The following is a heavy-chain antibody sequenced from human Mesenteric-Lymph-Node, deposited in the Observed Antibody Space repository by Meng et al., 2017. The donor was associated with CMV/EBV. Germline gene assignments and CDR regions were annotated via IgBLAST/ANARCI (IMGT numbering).Heavy chain of an antibody. V-gene: IGHV3-23*01. Sequence: GESLKIPCAASGFTFSSYAMSWVRQAPGQGLEWVSAISGSGGSTYYADSVKGRFTISRDNSKNTLYLQMNSLRAEDTAVYYCARRVAALGTWVWFDTWGQGSLVTVSS. D-gene: IGHD6-13*01. CDR3: ARRVAALGTWVWFDT. CDR1: GFTFSSYA. CDR2: ISGSGGST. J-gene: IGHJ5*02.